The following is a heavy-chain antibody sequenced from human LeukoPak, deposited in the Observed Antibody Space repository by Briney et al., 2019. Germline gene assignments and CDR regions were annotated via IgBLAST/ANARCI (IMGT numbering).Heavy chain of an antibody. V-gene: IGHV3-48*02. D-gene: IGHD6-19*01. Sequence: GGSLRLSCAASGFTFSSYSMNWVRQTPGKGLEWVSYINSGSTTIYYADSVKGRFTISRDNAKNSLYLQMNSLRDEDTAVYYRARDRHSSGWYYFDYWGQGTLVTVSS. J-gene: IGHJ4*02. CDR1: GFTFSSYS. CDR2: INSGSTTI. CDR3: ARDRHSSGWYYFDY.